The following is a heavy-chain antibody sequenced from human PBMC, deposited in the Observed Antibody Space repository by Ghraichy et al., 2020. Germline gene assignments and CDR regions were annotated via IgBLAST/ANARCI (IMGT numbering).Heavy chain of an antibody. CDR1: GGSFSRTA. CDR3: ARDGGGNSDFVFVDYFDS. Sequence: SVKVSCKASGGSFSRTAISWVRQAPGQGLEWMGGIIPNPGLPNYAQKFQGRVTISADKSATTVYMDLYSLKSEDTAVYYCARDGGGNSDFVFVDYFDSWGQGTLVTVSS. CDR2: IIPNPGLP. J-gene: IGHJ4*02. V-gene: IGHV1-69*10. D-gene: IGHD4-23*01.